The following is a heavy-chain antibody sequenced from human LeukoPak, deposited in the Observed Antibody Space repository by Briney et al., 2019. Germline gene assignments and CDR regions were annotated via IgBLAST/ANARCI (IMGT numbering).Heavy chain of an antibody. D-gene: IGHD3-22*01. Sequence: GGSLRLSCAASGFTFSSYAMIWVRQAPGKGLEWVSAISGSGASTYYADSVKGRFTISRDNSKNTLYLQMNSLRAEDTAVYYCAKVRLPNYYDSSGYYYGFDYWGQGTLVTVSS. CDR3: AKVRLPNYYDSSGYYYGFDY. V-gene: IGHV3-23*01. J-gene: IGHJ4*02. CDR2: ISGSGAST. CDR1: GFTFSSYA.